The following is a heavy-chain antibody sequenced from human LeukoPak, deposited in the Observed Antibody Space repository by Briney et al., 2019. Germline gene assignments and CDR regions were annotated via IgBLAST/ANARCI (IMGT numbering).Heavy chain of an antibody. V-gene: IGHV4-34*01. Sequence: PSETLSLTCAVYGGSFSDYYWNWIRQPPGKGLEWIGEINHSGSTNYNPSLKSRVTISVDTSKNQFSLKLSSVTAADTAVYFCAKDRGSGWDGFDIWGQGTMVTVSS. CDR3: AKDRGSGWDGFDI. J-gene: IGHJ3*02. CDR2: INHSGST. D-gene: IGHD3-10*01. CDR1: GGSFSDYY.